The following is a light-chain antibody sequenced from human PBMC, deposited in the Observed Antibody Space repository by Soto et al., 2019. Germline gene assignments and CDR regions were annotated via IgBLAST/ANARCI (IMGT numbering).Light chain of an antibody. J-gene: IGLJ1*01. CDR2: EVS. CDR1: SSDVGGHDY. V-gene: IGLV2-14*01. CDR3: SSYSSTTLL. Sequence: QSALAQPRSVSGSPGQLLTISCTGTSSDVGGHDYVSWYQQHPGKAPKLIIFEVSYRPSGISNRFSGSKSGNTASLTISGLQAEDEADYYCSSYSSTTLLFGAGTKVTVL.